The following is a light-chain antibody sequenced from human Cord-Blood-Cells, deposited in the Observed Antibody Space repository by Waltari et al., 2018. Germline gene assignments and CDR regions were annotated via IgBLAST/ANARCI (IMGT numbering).Light chain of an antibody. Sequence: DIQITQSPSSVSAFVGDRLTTTCRASQGFSSWLTWYQQKPGKAPKLLIHATSSLQSGVPSRFSGSGSGTDFTLTISSLQPEDFATYYCQQANSFPFTFGPGTKVDIK. V-gene: IGKV1D-12*01. J-gene: IGKJ3*01. CDR3: QQANSFPFT. CDR2: ATS. CDR1: QGFSSW.